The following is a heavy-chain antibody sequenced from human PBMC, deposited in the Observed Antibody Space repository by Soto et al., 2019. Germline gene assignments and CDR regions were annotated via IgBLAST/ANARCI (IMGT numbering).Heavy chain of an antibody. D-gene: IGHD3-3*01. CDR2: ISSSSSYI. CDR1: GFTFSSYS. Sequence: GGSLRLSCAASGFTFSSYSMNWVRQAPGKGLEWVSSISSSSSYIYYADSVKGRFTISRDKAKNSLYLQMNSLRAEDTAVYYCARGEPTYYDFWSGYYRYYYYMDVWGKGTTVTVSS. J-gene: IGHJ6*03. CDR3: ARGEPTYYDFWSGYYRYYYYMDV. V-gene: IGHV3-21*01.